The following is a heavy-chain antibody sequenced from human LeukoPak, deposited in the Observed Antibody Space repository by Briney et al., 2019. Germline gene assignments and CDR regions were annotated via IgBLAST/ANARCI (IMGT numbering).Heavy chain of an antibody. J-gene: IGHJ5*02. D-gene: IGHD6-19*01. CDR2: VSGSGGST. CDR1: GFTFSSYA. CDR3: AKDRGIAVKINWFDP. Sequence: GGSLRLSCAASGFTFSSYAMSWVRQAPGKGLEWVSAVSGSGGSTYYADSVKGRFTISRDNSKNTLYLQMNSLRAEDTAVYYCAKDRGIAVKINWFDPWGQGTLVTVSS. V-gene: IGHV3-23*01.